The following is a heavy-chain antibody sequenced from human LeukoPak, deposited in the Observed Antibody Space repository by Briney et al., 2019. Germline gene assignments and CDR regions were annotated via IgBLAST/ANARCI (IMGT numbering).Heavy chain of an antibody. V-gene: IGHV4-59*12. Sequence: SETLSLTCTVSGASISSFYWSWIRQPPGKGLEWIGYIYYSGSTKYNPSLKSRVTMSVDTSKNQFSLKLSSVTAADTAVYYCAREDQTYYDILTGYYKVHAFDIWGQGTMVTVSS. CDR3: AREDQTYYDILTGYYKVHAFDI. J-gene: IGHJ3*02. D-gene: IGHD3-9*01. CDR2: IYYSGST. CDR1: GASISSFY.